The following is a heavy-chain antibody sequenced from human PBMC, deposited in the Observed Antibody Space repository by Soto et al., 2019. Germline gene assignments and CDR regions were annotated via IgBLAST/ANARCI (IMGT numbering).Heavy chain of an antibody. V-gene: IGHV3-74*01. D-gene: IGHD2-2*01. CDR2: INSDGSSI. CDR1: GFTFISYW. J-gene: IGHJ6*02. CDR3: AREGPAAPYYYYGMDV. Sequence: PGGSMRLSCASSGFTFISYWMHWVRQAPGKGLVWVSRINSDGSSISYADSVKGRFTISRDNAKNTLYLQMNSLRAEDTAVYYCAREGPAAPYYYYGMDVWGQGTTVTVSS.